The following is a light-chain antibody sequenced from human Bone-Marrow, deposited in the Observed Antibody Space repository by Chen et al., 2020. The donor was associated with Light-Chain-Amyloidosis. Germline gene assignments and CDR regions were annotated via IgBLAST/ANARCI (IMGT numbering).Light chain of an antibody. Sequence: EILLTQSPATLSLSPGERATLSCRASQTVGSFFDWYQQKPGQAPRLVIYDLSKRASGIPARFSGGESGTDFTLTISSLEPEDFAVYYCQQRSNWPPMYTFGQGTKLEIK. J-gene: IGKJ2*01. CDR3: QQRSNWPPMYT. CDR2: DLS. CDR1: QTVGSF. V-gene: IGKV3-11*01.